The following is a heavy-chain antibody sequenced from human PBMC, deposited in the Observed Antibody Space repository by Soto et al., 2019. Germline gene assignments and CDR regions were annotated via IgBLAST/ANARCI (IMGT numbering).Heavy chain of an antibody. CDR1: GFTFSSYG. CDR3: ARSGEYDYDYAMDV. V-gene: IGHV3-33*01. D-gene: IGHD4-17*01. Sequence: QVQLVESGGGVVQPGKSLRLSCAASGFTFSSYGMHWVRQAPGKGPEWVAVIWFDGSNEYYGDSVKGRFTISRDNSKNTLYLQMNSLRAEDTAVYYCARSGEYDYDYAMDVWGQGPTVTVSS. CDR2: IWFDGSNE. J-gene: IGHJ6*02.